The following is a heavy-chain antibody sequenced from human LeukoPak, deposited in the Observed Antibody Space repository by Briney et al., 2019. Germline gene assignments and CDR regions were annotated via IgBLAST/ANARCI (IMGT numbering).Heavy chain of an antibody. Sequence: ASVKVSCKASGYTFTGYYMRWVRQAPGQGLEWMGWINPNSGGTNYAQKFQGRVTMTRDTSISTAYMELSRLRSDDTAVYYCAAKYYYDSSGYPLEYWSQGTLVTVSS. V-gene: IGHV1-2*02. CDR2: INPNSGGT. CDR3: AAKYYYDSSGYPLEY. J-gene: IGHJ4*02. CDR1: GYTFTGYY. D-gene: IGHD3-22*01.